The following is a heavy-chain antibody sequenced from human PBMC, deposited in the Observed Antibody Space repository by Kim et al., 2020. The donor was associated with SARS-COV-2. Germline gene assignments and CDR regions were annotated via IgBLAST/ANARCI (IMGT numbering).Heavy chain of an antibody. J-gene: IGHJ6*02. CDR3: ARDYTATIGTYYYYGMDV. D-gene: IGHD5-18*01. CDR1: GYTFTSYY. CDR2: INPSGGST. V-gene: IGHV1-46*01. Sequence: ASVKVSCKASGYTFTSYYMHWVRQAPGQGLEWVGIINPSGGSTNYAQKFQGRVTMTRDTSTSTVYMELSSLRSEDTAVYYCARDYTATIGTYYYYGMDVWGQGTTVTVSS.